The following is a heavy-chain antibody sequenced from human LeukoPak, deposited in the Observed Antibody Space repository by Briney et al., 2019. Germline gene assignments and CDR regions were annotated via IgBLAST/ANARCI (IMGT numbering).Heavy chain of an antibody. CDR3: AKKIDSGSYPLDY. V-gene: IGHV3-23*01. CDR2: ISGSGETT. D-gene: IGHD3-10*01. CDR1: GFSVRNSY. Sequence: GGSLRLSCVVSGFSVRNSYVSWVRQAPGKGLEWVSVISGSGETTFYADSVRGRFTISRDNSKSTLYLQMTSLRAEDTGVYYCAKKIDSGSYPLDYWGQGTLVTISS. J-gene: IGHJ4*02.